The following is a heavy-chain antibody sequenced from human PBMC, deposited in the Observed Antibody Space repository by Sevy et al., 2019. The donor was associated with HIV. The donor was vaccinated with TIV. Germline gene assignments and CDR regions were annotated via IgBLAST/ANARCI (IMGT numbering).Heavy chain of an antibody. D-gene: IGHD6-19*01. CDR2: IWSDGSNK. CDR3: TRDLPYTSGWTNYFDS. V-gene: IGHV3-33*01. Sequence: GGSLRLSCAASGFTFKNYAMHWVRQAPGKGLEWVAVIWSDGSNKYYADSVKGRFTISRDNPKNILYLQMNSLRVEDTAVYYCTRDLPYTSGWTNYFDSWGQGTLVTVSS. CDR1: GFTFKNYA. J-gene: IGHJ4*02.